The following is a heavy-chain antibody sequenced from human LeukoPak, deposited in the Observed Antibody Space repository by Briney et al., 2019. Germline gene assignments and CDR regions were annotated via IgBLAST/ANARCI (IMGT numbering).Heavy chain of an antibody. J-gene: IGHJ4*02. CDR1: GFTFSSYW. CDR2: IKQDGSDK. D-gene: IGHD3-22*01. V-gene: IGHV3-7*01. Sequence: GVLRLSCAASGFTFSSYWMSWVRQAPGKGLEWVANIKQDGSDKYYVDSVKGRFTISRDNAKNSLYLQMNSLRAEDTAVYYCARDLYRIVVVPHYFDYWGQGTLVTVSS. CDR3: ARDLYRIVVVPHYFDY.